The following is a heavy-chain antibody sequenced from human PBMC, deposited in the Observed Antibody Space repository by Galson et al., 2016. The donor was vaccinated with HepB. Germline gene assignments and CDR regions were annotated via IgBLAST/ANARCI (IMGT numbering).Heavy chain of an antibody. CDR3: EGYADPFDI. Sequence: SLRLSCAASGFSVSGKYMSWARQAPGKRLEWVSDIFSGDATYYRDSVKGRFTISRDTSKNTLYLQMNNLRAEDTAIYYCEGYADPFDIWGQGTMVTVSS. D-gene: IGHD3-16*01. CDR1: GFSVSGKY. CDR2: IFSGDAT. J-gene: IGHJ3*02. V-gene: IGHV3-53*01.